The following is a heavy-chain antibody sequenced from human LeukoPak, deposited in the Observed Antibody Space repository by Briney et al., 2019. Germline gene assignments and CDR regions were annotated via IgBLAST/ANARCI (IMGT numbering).Heavy chain of an antibody. D-gene: IGHD6-13*01. Sequence: GRSLRLSCAASGFTFTSFWMTWVRQSPGKGLGWVANINRDGTKTTHVDSVKGRFTISRDNAKNSLFLHMSSLRAEDTAVYYCATAPAAADSSWGQGTLVAVSS. CDR3: ATAPAAADSS. CDR2: INRDGTKT. CDR1: GFTFTSFW. J-gene: IGHJ5*02. V-gene: IGHV3-7*01.